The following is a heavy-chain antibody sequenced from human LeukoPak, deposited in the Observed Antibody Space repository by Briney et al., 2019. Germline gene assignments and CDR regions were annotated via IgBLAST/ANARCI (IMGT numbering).Heavy chain of an antibody. J-gene: IGHJ5*02. Sequence: ASVKVSCKASGYTFTSYGISWVRRAPGQGLEWMGWISAYNGNTNYAQKLQGRVTMTTDTSASTAYMELRSLRSDDTAVYYCARDQLWFGESLLWFDPWGQGTLVTVSS. D-gene: IGHD3-10*01. CDR1: GYTFTSYG. CDR2: ISAYNGNT. CDR3: ARDQLWFGESLLWFDP. V-gene: IGHV1-18*01.